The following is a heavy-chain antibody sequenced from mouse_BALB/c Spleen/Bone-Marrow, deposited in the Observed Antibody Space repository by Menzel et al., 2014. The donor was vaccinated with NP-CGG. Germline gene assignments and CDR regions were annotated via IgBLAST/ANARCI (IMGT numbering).Heavy chain of an antibody. CDR2: INSNGGST. CDR1: GFTFSSYG. Sequence: EVKLVESGGGLVQPGGSLKLSCAASGFTFSSYGMSWVRQTPDKRLELVATINSNGGSTYYPDSVKGRFTISRDNAKNTLYLQMSSLKSEDTAMYYCARDYYGSSDYWGHGTTLTVSS. J-gene: IGHJ2*01. V-gene: IGHV5-6-3*01. CDR3: ARDYYGSSDY. D-gene: IGHD1-1*01.